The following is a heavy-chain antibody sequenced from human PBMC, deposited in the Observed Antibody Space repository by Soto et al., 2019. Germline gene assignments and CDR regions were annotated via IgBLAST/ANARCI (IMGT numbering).Heavy chain of an antibody. Sequence: QVQLQESGPGLVRPSQTLSLTCSVSGASIQNGGHFWSWIRQSPGKGQEWIGHIHNSGSPYNNPSRRGRVTISADTGRNQVSLSLTSVSAADTAKYYGAKGKPTDKVDPWGQESLVAV. CDR3: AKGKPTDKVDP. CDR2: IHNSGSP. CDR1: GASIQNGGHF. V-gene: IGHV4-30-4*01. J-gene: IGHJ5*02.